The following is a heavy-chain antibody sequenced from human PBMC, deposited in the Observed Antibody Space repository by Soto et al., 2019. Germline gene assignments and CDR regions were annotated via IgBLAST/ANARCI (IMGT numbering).Heavy chain of an antibody. Sequence: TSETLSLTCTVSGGSISSSRCHWGWIRQPPGKGLEWIASIKYSGTTFYNPSLKSRVTLSVDTSKNQFALKLSSVTAAETAVYYCARDLGGAYQRDGYNYECHAFDIWGQGTMVTVSS. CDR3: ARDLGGAYQRDGYNYECHAFDI. V-gene: IGHV4-39*02. CDR2: IKYSGTT. D-gene: IGHD5-12*01. CDR1: GGSISSSRCH. J-gene: IGHJ3*02.